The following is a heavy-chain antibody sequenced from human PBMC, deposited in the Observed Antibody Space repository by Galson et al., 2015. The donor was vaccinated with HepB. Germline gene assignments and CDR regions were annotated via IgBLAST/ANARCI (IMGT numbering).Heavy chain of an antibody. J-gene: IGHJ6*02. V-gene: IGHV3-21*04. D-gene: IGHD6-19*01. Sequence: SLRLSCAASRFTFSSYSMNWVRQAPGKGLEWVSSISSSSSYIYYADSVKGRFTISRDNAKNSLYLQMNSLRAEDTAVYYCARAYSSGWYSRIPHPSPYYYYGMDVWGQGTTVTVSS. CDR1: RFTFSSYS. CDR3: ARAYSSGWYSRIPHPSPYYYYGMDV. CDR2: ISSSSSYI.